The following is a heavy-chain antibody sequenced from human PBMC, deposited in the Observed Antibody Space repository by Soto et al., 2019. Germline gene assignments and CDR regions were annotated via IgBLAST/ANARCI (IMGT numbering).Heavy chain of an antibody. D-gene: IGHD6-19*01. Sequence: QAGGSLRLSCAASGFTFSNHAMAWLRQVPGKGLEWVSGISGGGGDTYHADYVRGRFTISRDNSKNTLYLQMNSLRAEDAAVYYCARTDSSGWSTRYGMDVWGQGTTVTVSS. CDR2: ISGGGGDT. CDR1: GFTFSNHA. J-gene: IGHJ6*02. CDR3: ARTDSSGWSTRYGMDV. V-gene: IGHV3-23*01.